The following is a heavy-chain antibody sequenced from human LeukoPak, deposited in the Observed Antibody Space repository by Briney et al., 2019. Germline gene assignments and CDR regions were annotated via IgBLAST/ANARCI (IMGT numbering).Heavy chain of an antibody. CDR1: GFTFSSYS. J-gene: IGHJ4*02. Sequence: GGSLRLSCVVSGFTFSSYSMIWVRQAPGKGLQWVANMKKDGSETKYVESVKGRFTISRDNAKHSLYLQMHRLSAEDTAVYYCGRHRSGSGTYFIDYWGQGTLVSVSS. CDR2: MKKDGSET. V-gene: IGHV3-7*01. CDR3: GRHRSGSGTYFIDY. D-gene: IGHD3-10*01.